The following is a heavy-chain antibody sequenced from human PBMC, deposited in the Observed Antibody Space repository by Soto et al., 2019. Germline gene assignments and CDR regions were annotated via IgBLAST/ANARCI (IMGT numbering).Heavy chain of an antibody. Sequence: EVQLLESGGGLVQPGGSLSLACAVSGFTFSSYAMNWVRQAPGKGLEWVSVISGSGGSTYYADSVKGRFTISRDNSKNTLYLQMNSLRAVDTAVYYCAKRAVGIYFDYWGQGTLVTVSS. V-gene: IGHV3-23*01. CDR3: AKRAVGIYFDY. CDR2: ISGSGGST. D-gene: IGHD6-13*01. J-gene: IGHJ4*02. CDR1: GFTFSSYA.